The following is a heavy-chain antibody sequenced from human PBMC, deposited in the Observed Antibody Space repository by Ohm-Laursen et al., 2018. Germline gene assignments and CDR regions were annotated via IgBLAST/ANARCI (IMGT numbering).Heavy chain of an antibody. V-gene: IGHV3-9*01. D-gene: IGHD1-1*01. CDR3: FTTGAFDI. CDR2: ISWNSGSI. J-gene: IGHJ3*02. CDR1: GFTFDDYA. Sequence: SLRLSCSASGFTFDDYAMHWVRQAPGKGLGWVSGISWNSGSIGYADSVKGRFTISRDNAKNSLYLQMNSLRAEDTALYYCFTTGAFDIWGQGTMVTVSS.